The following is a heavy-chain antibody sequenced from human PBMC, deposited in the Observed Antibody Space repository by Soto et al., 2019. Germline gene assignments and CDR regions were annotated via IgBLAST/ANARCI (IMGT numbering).Heavy chain of an antibody. CDR2: INHSGST. V-gene: IGHV4-34*01. D-gene: IGHD3-3*01. J-gene: IGHJ4*02. CDR1: GGSFSGYY. Sequence: PSETLSLTCAVYGGSFSGYYWSWIRQPPGKXLEWIGEINHSGSTNYNPSLRSRVTISVDTSKNQFSLKLSSVTAADTAVYYCARGKRYYDFWSGSKSLFDYWGQGTLVTVSS. CDR3: ARGKRYYDFWSGSKSLFDY.